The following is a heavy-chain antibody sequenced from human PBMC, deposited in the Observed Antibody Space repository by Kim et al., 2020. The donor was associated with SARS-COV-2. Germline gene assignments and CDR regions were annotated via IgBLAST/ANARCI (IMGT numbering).Heavy chain of an antibody. Sequence: KSRVTISVDTSKNQFSLKLSSVTAADTAVYYCARDIVVVPAAMGSGYFDLWGRGTLVTVSS. D-gene: IGHD2-2*01. J-gene: IGHJ2*01. CDR3: ARDIVVVPAAMGSGYFDL. V-gene: IGHV4-30-2*04.